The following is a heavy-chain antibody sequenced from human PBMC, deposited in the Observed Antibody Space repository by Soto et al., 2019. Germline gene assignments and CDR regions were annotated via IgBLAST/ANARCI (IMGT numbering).Heavy chain of an antibody. V-gene: IGHV4-34*01. D-gene: IGHD3-22*01. CDR3: ASLRNFYDCSVYFDY. CDR2: INHRGST. CDR1: GGSFRGYY. J-gene: IGHJ4*02. Sequence: SETLSLTCAVYGGSFRGYYWSWIRQPPGEWVEWIGEINHRGSTNYNPSLKSRVTMSVDTSKNQFSLKLSSVTAADTAVYYCASLRNFYDCSVYFDYWGQGXRVTVYS.